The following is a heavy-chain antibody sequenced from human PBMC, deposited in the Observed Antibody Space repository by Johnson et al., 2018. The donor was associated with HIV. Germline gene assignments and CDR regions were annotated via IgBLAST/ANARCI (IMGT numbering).Heavy chain of an antibody. Sequence: VQLVESGGGLIQPGGSLRLSCVASGFTVSYNYMNWVRQAPGKGLEWVSVIYSGGNTYYADSVKGRFIISRDNFKNTLYLQMNSLRAEDTAVYYCARDGNAGYCTNGVCYNDAFDIWGQGIMVTVSS. CDR2: IYSGGNT. J-gene: IGHJ3*02. D-gene: IGHD2-8*01. V-gene: IGHV3-53*01. CDR1: GFTVSYNY. CDR3: ARDGNAGYCTNGVCYNDAFDI.